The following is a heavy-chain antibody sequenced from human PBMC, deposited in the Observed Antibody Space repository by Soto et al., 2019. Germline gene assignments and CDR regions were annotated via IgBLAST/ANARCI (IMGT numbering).Heavy chain of an antibody. J-gene: IGHJ5*02. V-gene: IGHV3-21*01. CDR2: ISTSSSYI. CDR1: GFTFSSYS. D-gene: IGHD3-22*01. Sequence: PGGSLRLSCAASGFTFSSYSMNWVRQAPGKGLEWVSSISTSSSYIYYADSVKGRFTISRDNAKNSLYLQMNSLRAEDTAVYYCARNVYYYDTRGYHPWGQGTLVTVSS. CDR3: ARNVYYYDTRGYHP.